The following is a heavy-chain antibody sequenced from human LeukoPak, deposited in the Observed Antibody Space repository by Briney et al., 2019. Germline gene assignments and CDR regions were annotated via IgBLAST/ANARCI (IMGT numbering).Heavy chain of an antibody. J-gene: IGHJ4*02. Sequence: GGSLRLSCAASGFTFSNAWMNWVRQAPGKGLEWVGRIKSKTDGGTTDYAAPVKGRFTISRDDSKNTLYLQMNSLKTEDTAVYYCATRPPITIFGVVTTKIDYWGQGTLVTVSS. V-gene: IGHV3-15*07. CDR1: GFTFSNAW. CDR2: IKSKTDGGTT. CDR3: ATRPPITIFGVVTTKIDY. D-gene: IGHD3-3*01.